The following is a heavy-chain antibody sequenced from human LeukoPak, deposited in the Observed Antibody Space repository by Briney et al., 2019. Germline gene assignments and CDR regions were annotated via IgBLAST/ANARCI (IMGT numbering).Heavy chain of an antibody. V-gene: IGHV4-34*01. CDR1: GGSFSGYY. Sequence: SETLSLTCAVDGGSFSGYYWGWIRQPPGKGLEWIGEINHSGSTNYNPSLKSRVTISVDTSKNQFSLKLSSVTAADTAVYYCARGKGYCTNGVCYYYYYYMDVWGNGTTVTVSS. J-gene: IGHJ6*03. D-gene: IGHD2-8*01. CDR2: INHSGST. CDR3: ARGKGYCTNGVCYYYYYYMDV.